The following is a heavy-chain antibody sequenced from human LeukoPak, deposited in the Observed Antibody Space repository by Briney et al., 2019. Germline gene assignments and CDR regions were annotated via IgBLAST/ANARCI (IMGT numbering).Heavy chain of an antibody. V-gene: IGHV1-69*04. D-gene: IGHD1-7*01. Sequence: ASVKVSCKASGGTFSSYAISWVRQAPGQGLEWMGRIIPILGIANYAQKFQGRVTITADKSTSTAYMELSSLRSEDTAVYYCAKGGGWGTPGPYYFDYSGQGTLVTVSS. CDR3: AKGGGWGTPGPYYFDY. CDR1: GGTFSSYA. CDR2: IIPILGIA. J-gene: IGHJ4*02.